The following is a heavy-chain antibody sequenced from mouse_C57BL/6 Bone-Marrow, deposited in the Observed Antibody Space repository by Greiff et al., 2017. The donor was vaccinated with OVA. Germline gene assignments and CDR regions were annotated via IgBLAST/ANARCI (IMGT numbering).Heavy chain of an antibody. CDR1: GFNIKNTY. V-gene: IGHV14-3*01. D-gene: IGHD1-1*01. CDR2: IDPANGNT. J-gene: IGHJ1*03. Sequence: EVQRVESVAELVRPGASVKLSCTASGFNIKNTYMHWVKQRPEQGLEWIGRIDPANGNTKYAPKFQGKATITADTSSNTAYLQLSSLTSEDTAIYYCAHYGSSWWYFDVWGTGTTVTVSS. CDR3: AHYGSSWWYFDV.